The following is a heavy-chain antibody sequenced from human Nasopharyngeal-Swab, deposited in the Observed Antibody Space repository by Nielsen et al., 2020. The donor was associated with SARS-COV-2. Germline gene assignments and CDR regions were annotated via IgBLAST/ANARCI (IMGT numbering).Heavy chain of an antibody. CDR3: AREMGEFDY. V-gene: IGHV3-48*02. Sequence: VRQAPGKGLEWVSYISLNTRTVYYADSVKGRFTIARDNAKNSLYLQMNSLRDEDTAVYYCAREMGEFDYWGQGTLVTVSS. J-gene: IGHJ4*02. D-gene: IGHD2-21*01. CDR2: ISLNTRTV.